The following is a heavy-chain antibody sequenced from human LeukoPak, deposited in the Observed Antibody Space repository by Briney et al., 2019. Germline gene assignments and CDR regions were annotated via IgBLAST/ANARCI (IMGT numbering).Heavy chain of an antibody. D-gene: IGHD3-10*01. CDR2: IYYSGST. CDR3: ARHRILLLWFGEAPGPLFDY. CDR1: GGSISSSSYY. J-gene: IGHJ4*02. Sequence: SETLSLTCTVSGGSISSSSYYWGWIRQPPGKGLEWIGSIYYSGSTYYNPSLKSRVIISVDTSKNQFSLKLSSVTAADTAVYYCARHRILLLWFGEAPGPLFDYWGQGTLVTVSS. V-gene: IGHV4-39*01.